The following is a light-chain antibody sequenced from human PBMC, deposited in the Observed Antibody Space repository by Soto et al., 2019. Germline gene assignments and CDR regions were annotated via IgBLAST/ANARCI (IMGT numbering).Light chain of an antibody. CDR1: QSVSSN. CDR3: QRGDT. J-gene: IGKJ5*01. Sequence: EIVLTQSPATLSLSPGERATLSCRASQSVSSNLAWYQQKPGQAPRLLIYDASNRVTGIPARFSGSGSGTDFTLTISSLEPEDFAVYYCQRGDTFGQGTRLEIK. V-gene: IGKV3-11*01. CDR2: DAS.